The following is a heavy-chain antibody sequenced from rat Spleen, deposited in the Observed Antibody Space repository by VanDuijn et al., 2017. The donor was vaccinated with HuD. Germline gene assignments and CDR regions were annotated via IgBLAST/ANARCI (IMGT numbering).Heavy chain of an antibody. CDR2: ISYEGSGT. J-gene: IGHJ1*01. V-gene: IGHV5-22*01. CDR1: GFTFSDYY. Sequence: EVQLVESGGGLVQPGRPLKLSCSASGFTFSDYYMAWVRQAPKKGLEWVASISYEGSGTYYGDSVKGRFTISRDNAKSTLYLQMDSLRSEDTATYYCARHGLGYWYFDFWGPGTMVTVSS. D-gene: IGHD5-1*01. CDR3: ARHGLGYWYFDF.